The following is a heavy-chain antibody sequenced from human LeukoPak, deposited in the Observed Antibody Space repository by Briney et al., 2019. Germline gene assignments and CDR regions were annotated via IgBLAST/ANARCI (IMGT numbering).Heavy chain of an antibody. Sequence: SETLSLTCTVSGGSISSVDYYWSWIRQPPGKGLEWIGYIYYSGSTNYNPSLKSRVTISVDTSKNQFSLKLSSVTAADTAVYYCARLLVGAPDYWGQGTLVTVSS. CDR3: ARLLVGAPDY. V-gene: IGHV4-61*08. CDR1: GGSISSVDYY. J-gene: IGHJ4*02. CDR2: IYYSGST.